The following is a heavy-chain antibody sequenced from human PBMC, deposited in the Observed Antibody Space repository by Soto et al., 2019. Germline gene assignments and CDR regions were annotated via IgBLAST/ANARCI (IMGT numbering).Heavy chain of an antibody. V-gene: IGHV6-1*01. CDR3: ARDGSGFHWYFDV. D-gene: IGHD6-19*01. CDR1: GDSVSSVTAT. J-gene: IGHJ2*01. CDR2: TYYRSKWYY. Sequence: QVQLQQSGPGLVKPSQTLSLMCDISGDSVSSVTATWSWIRQSPSRGLEWLGRTYYRSKWYYDYAVSVKSRIVITPDTSKIQLTLDLNSVTPEDTAVYFCARDGSGFHWYFDVWGRGTLVTVSS.